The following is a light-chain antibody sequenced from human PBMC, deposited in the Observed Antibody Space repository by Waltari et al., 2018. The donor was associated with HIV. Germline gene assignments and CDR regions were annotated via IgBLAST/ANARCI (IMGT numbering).Light chain of an antibody. J-gene: IGLJ2*01. CDR1: SSHIGSYNY. V-gene: IGLV2-14*01. Sequence: QSALTQPASVSGSPGQSIPVSCPGTSSHIGSYNYVSWYQQTPGTAPKLVIYEVNNRPSGISNRFSGSKSGTTASLTISGLQTEDEAHYYCSSFTTSNTLLFGGGTKVTVL. CDR3: SSFTTSNTLL. CDR2: EVN.